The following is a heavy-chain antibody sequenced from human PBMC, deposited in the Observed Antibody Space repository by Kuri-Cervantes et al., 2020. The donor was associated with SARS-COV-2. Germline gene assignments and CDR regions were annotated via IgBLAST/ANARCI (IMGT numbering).Heavy chain of an antibody. CDR2: MWYDGSNK. J-gene: IGHJ4*02. V-gene: IGHV3-33*06. Sequence: GGSLRLSCAASGFTFSNYGMHWVRQAPGKGLEWVAVMWYDGSNKYYADSVKGRFTISRDNAKNSLYLQMNSLRAEDTAVYYCAELGMGPVDYWGQGTLVTVSS. D-gene: IGHD7-27*01. CDR3: AELGMGPVDY. CDR1: GFTFSNYG.